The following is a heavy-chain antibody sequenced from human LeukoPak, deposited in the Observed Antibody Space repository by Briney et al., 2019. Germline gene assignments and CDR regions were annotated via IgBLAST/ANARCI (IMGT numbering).Heavy chain of an antibody. J-gene: IGHJ6*03. D-gene: IGHD3-10*01. V-gene: IGHV3-30*03. Sequence: GRSLRLSCAASGFTFSSYGMHWVRQAPGKGLEWVAVISYDGSSKDYADSVKGRFTISRDNSKNTLYLQMNSLTVEDTAVYYCARVSSKTMVRGLLTKKNYNYHYMDVWGKGTTVTISS. CDR3: ARVSSKTMVRGLLTKKNYNYHYMDV. CDR1: GFTFSSYG. CDR2: ISYDGSSK.